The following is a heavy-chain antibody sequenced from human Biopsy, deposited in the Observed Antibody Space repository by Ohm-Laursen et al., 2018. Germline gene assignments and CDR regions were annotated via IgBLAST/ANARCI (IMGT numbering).Heavy chain of an antibody. J-gene: IGHJ5*01. D-gene: IGHD3-10*01. Sequence: SLRLSCAASGVTLSGYGMNWVRQAPGKGLEWVSSISASSSYIYYADSVKGRFTVSRDNTKKTLYLQMNSLRAADTAIYFCATELLPPGVGGPWLDSWGQGTPVTVSS. CDR3: ATELLPPGVGGPWLDS. V-gene: IGHV3-21*01. CDR2: ISASSSYI. CDR1: GVTLSGYG.